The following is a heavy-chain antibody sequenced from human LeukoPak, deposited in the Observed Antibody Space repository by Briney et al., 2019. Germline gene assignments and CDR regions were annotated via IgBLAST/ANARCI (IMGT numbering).Heavy chain of an antibody. J-gene: IGHJ4*02. D-gene: IGHD3-9*01. CDR2: IYYSGGT. V-gene: IGHV4-39*07. CDR1: GGSISSSSYY. Sequence: PSETLSLTCTVSGGSISSSSYYWGWIRQPPGKGLEWIGSIYYSGGTYYNPSLKSRVTISVDTSKNQFSLKLSSVTAADTAVYYCARVSLGYFDWTFDYWGQGTLVTVSS. CDR3: ARVSLGYFDWTFDY.